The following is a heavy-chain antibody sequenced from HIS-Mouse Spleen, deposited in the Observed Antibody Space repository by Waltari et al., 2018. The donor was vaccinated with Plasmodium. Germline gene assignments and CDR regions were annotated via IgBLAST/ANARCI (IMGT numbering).Heavy chain of an antibody. D-gene: IGHD1-7*01. CDR3: ARDRITGTSYFDY. J-gene: IGHJ4*02. CDR1: GGSISSSSYY. Sequence: QLQLQESGPGLVKPSETLSLTCTVSGGSISSSSYYWGWIRQPPGKGLEWIGSIYYSGRTYYNPSLKIRVTISVDTSKNQFSLKLSSVTAADTAVYYCARDRITGTSYFDYWGQGTLVTVSS. CDR2: IYYSGRT. V-gene: IGHV4-39*07.